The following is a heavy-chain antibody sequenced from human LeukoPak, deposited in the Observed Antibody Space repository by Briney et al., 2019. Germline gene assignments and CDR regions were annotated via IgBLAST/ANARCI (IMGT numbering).Heavy chain of an antibody. D-gene: IGHD5-12*01. V-gene: IGHV3-23*01. Sequence: GGSLRLSCAASGFTFSSYAMSWVRQAPGKGLEWVSVISGSGDNTYYADSVKGRLTISRDNSKITLYLQMNSLRAEDTAVYYCAKSYNGYESKPDYWGQGTLVTVSS. CDR3: AKSYNGYESKPDY. CDR2: ISGSGDNT. J-gene: IGHJ4*02. CDR1: GFTFSSYA.